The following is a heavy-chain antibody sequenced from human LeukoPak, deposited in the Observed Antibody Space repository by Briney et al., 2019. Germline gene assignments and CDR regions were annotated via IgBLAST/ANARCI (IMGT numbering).Heavy chain of an antibody. Sequence: PGGSLRLSCAASDLSFSNYWMTWLRQAPGKGLEWVANIRGDGSLKYYLDSVKGRFTISRDNAKNTLYLQMNSLRAEDTAVYYCAKPHDFWSGFDAFDIWGQGTMVTVSS. V-gene: IGHV3-7*03. CDR2: IRGDGSLK. CDR1: DLSFSNYW. CDR3: AKPHDFWSGFDAFDI. J-gene: IGHJ3*02. D-gene: IGHD3-3*01.